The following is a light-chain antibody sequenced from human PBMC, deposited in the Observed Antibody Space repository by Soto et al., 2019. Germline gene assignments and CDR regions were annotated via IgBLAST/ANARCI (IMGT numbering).Light chain of an antibody. J-gene: IGKJ4*02. CDR2: GGS. CDR1: QSVLSDY. CDR3: PQYGNSPLT. Sequence: EIVLTQSPDTLSLSPGQIDTLSCRASQSVLSDYFAWYQQKPGQSPRVLIFGGSTRATGVPDRFSGSGSGPDVTLTISRLEHEDFALYYCPQYGNSPLTFGGGTKVEIK. V-gene: IGKV3-20*01.